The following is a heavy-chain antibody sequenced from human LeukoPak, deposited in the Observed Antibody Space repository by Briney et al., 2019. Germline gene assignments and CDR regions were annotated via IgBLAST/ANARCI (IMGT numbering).Heavy chain of an antibody. CDR2: IYSGGST. CDR3: ARGAPYSSGVGYLDY. Sequence: GGSLRLSCAASGFTVSSNYMSWVRQAPGKGLEWVSVIYSGGSTYYADSVKGRFTISRDNSKNTLYLQMNSLRAKDTAVYYCARGAPYSSGVGYLDYWGQGTLVTVSS. V-gene: IGHV3-66*01. CDR1: GFTVSSNY. D-gene: IGHD6-19*01. J-gene: IGHJ4*02.